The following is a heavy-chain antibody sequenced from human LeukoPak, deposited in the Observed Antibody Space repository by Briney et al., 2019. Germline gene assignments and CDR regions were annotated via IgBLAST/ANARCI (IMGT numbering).Heavy chain of an antibody. CDR1: GFTFSSYE. CDR2: ISSSGSTI. V-gene: IGHV3-48*03. CDR3: AELGITMIGGV. Sequence: PGGSLRLSCAASGFTFSSYEMNWVRQAPGKGLEWVSYISSSGSTIYYADSVKGRFTISKDNAKNSLYLQMDSLRAEDTAVYYCAELGITMIGGVWGKGTTVTISS. D-gene: IGHD3-10*02. J-gene: IGHJ6*04.